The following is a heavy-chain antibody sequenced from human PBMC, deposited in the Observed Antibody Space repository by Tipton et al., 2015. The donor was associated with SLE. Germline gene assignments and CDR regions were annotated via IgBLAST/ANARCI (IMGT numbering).Heavy chain of an antibody. D-gene: IGHD3-22*01. J-gene: IGHJ5*02. Sequence: GSLRLSCAAFGFTFSDYNVNWVRQAPGKGLEWISYISNSGSTIYYADSVKGRFTISRDNAKNSLYLQMNSLRDEDTAVYYCARDGVPYYYVTSGQSFDPWGQGTLVTVSS. CDR1: GFTFSDYN. CDR2: ISNSGSTI. CDR3: ARDGVPYYYVTSGQSFDP. V-gene: IGHV3-48*02.